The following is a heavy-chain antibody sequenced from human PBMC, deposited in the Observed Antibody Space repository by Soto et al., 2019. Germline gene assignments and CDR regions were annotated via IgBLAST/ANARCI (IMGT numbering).Heavy chain of an antibody. CDR2: IFSNDEK. D-gene: IGHD6-19*01. CDR1: GFSLSNARMG. J-gene: IGHJ4*02. CDR3: ARMRYSSGWYDGY. Sequence: QVTLKESGPVLVKPTETLTLTCTVSGFSLSNARMGGSWIRPPPGKALEWLAHIFSNDEKSSSTSLKSRLTISKDTSKSQGVLTMPNMDPVDKATYYCARMRYSSGWYDGYWGQGTLVTGSS. V-gene: IGHV2-26*01.